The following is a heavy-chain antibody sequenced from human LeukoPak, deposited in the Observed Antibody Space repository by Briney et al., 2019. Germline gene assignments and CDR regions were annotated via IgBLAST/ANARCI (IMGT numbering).Heavy chain of an antibody. D-gene: IGHD3-3*01. V-gene: IGHV3-23*01. CDR2: ISGSGGST. J-gene: IGHJ4*02. CDR1: GFTFSSYA. Sequence: PGGSLRPSCAASGFTFSSYAMSWVRQAPGKGLEWVSAISGSGGSTYYADSVKGRFTISRDNSKNTLYLQMNSLRAEDTAVYYCAKVGGTKRERRSLEWLFDYWGQGTLVTVSS. CDR3: AKVGGTKRERRSLEWLFDY.